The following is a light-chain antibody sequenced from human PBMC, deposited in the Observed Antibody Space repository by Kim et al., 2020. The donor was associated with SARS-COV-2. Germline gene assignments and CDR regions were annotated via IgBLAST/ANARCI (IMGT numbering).Light chain of an antibody. CDR1: QSIRSY. CDR3: QQSDSTPLT. Sequence: DIQMTQSPSSLSASVGDRVTITCRASQSIRSYLNWYQQKPGKAPKLLIYAASSLQSGVPSRFSGSGSGTDFTLTISSLQPEDFATYSCQQSDSTPLTVVGGTKV. J-gene: IGKJ4*01. CDR2: AAS. V-gene: IGKV1-39*01.